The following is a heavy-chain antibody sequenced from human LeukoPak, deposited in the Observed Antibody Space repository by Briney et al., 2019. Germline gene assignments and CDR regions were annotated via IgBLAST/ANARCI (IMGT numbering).Heavy chain of an antibody. V-gene: IGHV3-23*01. J-gene: IGHJ4*02. CDR1: GFTFSSYA. D-gene: IGHD2-21*01. CDR2: ISGSGGST. Sequence: PGGSLRLSCAASGFTFSSYAMSWVRQAPGKGLEWVSAISGSGGSTYYADSVRGRFTISRDDAENSLYLQMNSLRVEDTAVYYCARDFAYKKFDYWGQGTLVTVSS. CDR3: ARDFAYKKFDY.